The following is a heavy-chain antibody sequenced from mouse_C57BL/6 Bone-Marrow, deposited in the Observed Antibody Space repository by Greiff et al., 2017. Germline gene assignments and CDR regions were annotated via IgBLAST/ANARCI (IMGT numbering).Heavy chain of an antibody. CDR2: IDPSDSYT. CDR3: ARGQLRLRFAY. J-gene: IGHJ3*01. V-gene: IGHV1-69*01. Sequence: QVHVKQPGAELVMPGASVKLSCKASGYTFTSYWMHWVKQRPGQGLEWIGEIDPSDSYTNYNQKFKGKSTLTVDKSSSTAYMQLSSLTSEDSAVYYCARGQLRLRFAYWGQGTLVTVSA. D-gene: IGHD3-2*02. CDR1: GYTFTSYW.